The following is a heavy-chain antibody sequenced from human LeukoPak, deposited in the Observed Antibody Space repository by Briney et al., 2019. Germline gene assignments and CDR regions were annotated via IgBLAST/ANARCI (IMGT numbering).Heavy chain of an antibody. J-gene: IGHJ4*01. D-gene: IGHD3-3*01. CDR3: ARHVNQLVTDFGPMGYFDY. V-gene: IGHV4-38-2*01. CDR2: LHHSGIT. CDR1: IYSISSGYY. Sequence: SETLSLTCAVSIYSISSGYYWAWIRQSPWMGLEWIGTLHHSGITYYNPSLKRRVTISVDTSKNQFSLNLSSVTAADTAVYYCARHVNQLVTDFGPMGYFDYWGHGTLVTVSS.